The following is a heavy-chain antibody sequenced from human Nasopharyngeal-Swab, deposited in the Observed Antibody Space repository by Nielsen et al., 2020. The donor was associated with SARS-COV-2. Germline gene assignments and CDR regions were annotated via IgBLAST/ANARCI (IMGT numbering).Heavy chain of an antibody. D-gene: IGHD2-21*02. Sequence: GESLKISCAASGFTFDDYGMSWVRQAPGKGLEWVSGINWNGGSTGYADSVKGRFTISRGNAKNSLYLQMNSLRAEDTALYYCAREEAYDGGNDYSYYYYGMDVWGQGTTVTVSS. V-gene: IGHV3-20*04. CDR3: AREEAYDGGNDYSYYYYGMDV. J-gene: IGHJ6*02. CDR1: GFTFDDYG. CDR2: INWNGGST.